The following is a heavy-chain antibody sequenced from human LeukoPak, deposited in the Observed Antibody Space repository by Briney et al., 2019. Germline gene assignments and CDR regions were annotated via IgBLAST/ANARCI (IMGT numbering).Heavy chain of an antibody. CDR2: IIPIFGTA. Sequence: GASVKVSCKASGGTFSSYAISWVRQAPGQGLEWMGGIIPIFGTANYAQKFQGRVTITADESTSTAYMELSSLRSEDTAVYYCARDGYSGYGTFDYWGQGTLVAVSS. V-gene: IGHV1-69*01. J-gene: IGHJ4*02. CDR1: GGTFSSYA. CDR3: ARDGYSGYGTFDY. D-gene: IGHD5-12*01.